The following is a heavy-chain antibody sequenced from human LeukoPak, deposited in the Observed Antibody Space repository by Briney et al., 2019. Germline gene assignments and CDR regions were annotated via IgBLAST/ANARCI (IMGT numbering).Heavy chain of an antibody. CDR1: GFTFSSYS. V-gene: IGHV3-21*01. CDR3: AKEGRAAAGTDAFDI. CDR2: ISSSSSYI. Sequence: PGGSLRLSCAASGFTFSSYSMNWVRQAPGKGLEWVSSISSSSSYIYYADSVKGRFTISRDNAKNSLYLQMNSLRAEDTAVYYCAKEGRAAAGTDAFDIWGQGTMVTVSS. D-gene: IGHD6-13*01. J-gene: IGHJ3*02.